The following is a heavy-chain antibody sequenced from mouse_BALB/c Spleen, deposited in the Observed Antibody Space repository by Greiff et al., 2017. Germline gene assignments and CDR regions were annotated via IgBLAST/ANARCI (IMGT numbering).Heavy chain of an antibody. Sequence: VQLQQSGPELVKPGASVKMSCKASGYTFTSYYIHWVKQRPGQGLEWIGWIYPGDGSTKYNEKFKGKTTLTADKSSSTAYMLLSSLTSEDSAIYFCARGHYRYLLYFDYWGQGTTLTVSS. CDR3: ARGHYRYLLYFDY. CDR2: IYPGDGST. J-gene: IGHJ2*01. D-gene: IGHD2-14*01. V-gene: IGHV1S56*01. CDR1: GYTFTSYY.